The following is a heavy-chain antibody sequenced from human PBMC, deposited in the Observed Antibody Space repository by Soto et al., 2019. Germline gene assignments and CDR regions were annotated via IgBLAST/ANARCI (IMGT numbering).Heavy chain of an antibody. J-gene: IGHJ6*02. CDR1: GGTFSSYT. CDR2: IIPILGIA. V-gene: IGHV1-69*02. CDR3: ARVRHIQAQTPYGMDV. Sequence: GASVKVSCKASGGTFSSYTISWVRQAPGQGLGWMGRIIPILGIANHAQKFQGRVTITADKSTSTAYMELSSLRSEDTAVYYCARVRHIQAQTPYGMDVWGQGTTVTVYS. D-gene: IGHD2-21*01.